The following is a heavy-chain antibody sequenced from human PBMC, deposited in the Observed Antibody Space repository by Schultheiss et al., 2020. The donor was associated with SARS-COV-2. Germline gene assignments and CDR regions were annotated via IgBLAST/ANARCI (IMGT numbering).Heavy chain of an antibody. Sequence: GGSLRLSCAASGFTFSASAMHWVRQAPGKGLEWVALISYDGVNKFYADSVKGRFTISRDNSKNTLFLLTNSLRSEDTAVYYCAKIERWPLRFLEWHPRMDVWGQGTTVTVSS. CDR2: ISYDGVNK. CDR1: GFTFSASA. D-gene: IGHD3-3*01. V-gene: IGHV3-30-3*02. J-gene: IGHJ6*02. CDR3: AKIERWPLRFLEWHPRMDV.